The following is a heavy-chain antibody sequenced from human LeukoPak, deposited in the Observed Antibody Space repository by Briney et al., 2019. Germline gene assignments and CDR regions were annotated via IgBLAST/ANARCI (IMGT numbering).Heavy chain of an antibody. CDR3: ARDGSALTTVTTGFYFDY. D-gene: IGHD4-17*01. Sequence: GGSLRLSCTASGFNFGSYWMSWVRQAPGKGLEWVAVISYDGSNKYYADSVKGRFTISRDNSKNTLYLQMNSLRAEDTAVYYCARDGSALTTVTTGFYFDYWGQGTLVTVSS. CDR1: GFNFGSYW. V-gene: IGHV3-30*19. CDR2: ISYDGSNK. J-gene: IGHJ4*02.